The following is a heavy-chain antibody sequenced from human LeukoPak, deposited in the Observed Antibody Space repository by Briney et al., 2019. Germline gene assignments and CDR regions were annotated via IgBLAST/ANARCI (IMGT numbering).Heavy chain of an antibody. CDR3: ARATLDN. J-gene: IGHJ4*02. V-gene: IGHV3-53*01. Sequence: GGSLRLSCAASGFTVSDNYISWVRQAPGKGLEWVSVIYSGGSTKHADSVKARFTISRDNSKNTVYLQMNSLRADDTAVYYCARATLDNWGKGTLVTVSS. CDR1: GFTVSDNY. CDR2: IYSGGST.